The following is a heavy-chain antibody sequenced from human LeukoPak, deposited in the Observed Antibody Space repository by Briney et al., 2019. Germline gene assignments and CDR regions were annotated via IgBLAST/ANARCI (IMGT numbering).Heavy chain of an antibody. J-gene: IGHJ6*03. CDR3: ARQVSRFLGWSAQFYMDV. Sequence: PSETLSLTCTVSGGSISSYYWSWIRQPPGKGLEWIGYIYYSGSTNYNPSLKSRVTISVDTSKNQFSLKLSSVTAADTAVYYCARQVSRFLGWSAQFYMDVWGRGTTVTVSS. CDR2: IYYSGST. V-gene: IGHV4-59*01. CDR1: GGSISSYY. D-gene: IGHD3-3*01.